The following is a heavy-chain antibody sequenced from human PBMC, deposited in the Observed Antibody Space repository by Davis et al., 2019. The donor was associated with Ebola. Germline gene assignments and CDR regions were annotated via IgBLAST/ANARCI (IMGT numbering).Heavy chain of an antibody. D-gene: IGHD1-1*01. CDR2: IYYSGNT. V-gene: IGHV4-59*08. CDR3: ARMENWFDP. J-gene: IGHJ5*02. Sequence: GSLRLSCTVSGDSISNYYYSWIRQPPGKGLEWIGYIYYSGNTNYNPSLKGRVTISADTSKNQLSLKLSSVTAADTAVYYCARMENWFDPWGQGTLVTVSS. CDR1: GDSISNYY.